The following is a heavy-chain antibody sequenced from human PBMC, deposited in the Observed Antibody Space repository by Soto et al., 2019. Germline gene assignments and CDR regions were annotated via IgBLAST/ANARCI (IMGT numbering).Heavy chain of an antibody. CDR1: GFTFTGHY. J-gene: IGHJ4*02. Sequence: GSVKVSCKASGFTFTGHYIHWVRQAPGQGLEWMGWINPNSGGTNYAQKFQGRVTMTRDTSISTAYMELSRLRSDDTAVYYCARARSLRLFDYWGQGTLVTVSS. D-gene: IGHD3-10*01. CDR3: ARARSLRLFDY. CDR2: INPNSGGT. V-gene: IGHV1-2*02.